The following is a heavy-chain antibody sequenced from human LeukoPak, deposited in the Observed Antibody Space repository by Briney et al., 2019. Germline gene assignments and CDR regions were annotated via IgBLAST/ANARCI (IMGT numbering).Heavy chain of an antibody. Sequence: PGGSLRLSCAASGFTFSNSYMSWLRQAPGKGLEWVSLIYPSGNIYYADSVKGRFTISRDNSKNTLFLQMNSLRAEDTAIYYCARTFVSGDGYKVGYFDYWGQGTLVTVSS. CDR2: IYPSGNI. CDR1: GFTFSNSY. J-gene: IGHJ4*02. D-gene: IGHD5-24*01. V-gene: IGHV3-53*01. CDR3: ARTFVSGDGYKVGYFDY.